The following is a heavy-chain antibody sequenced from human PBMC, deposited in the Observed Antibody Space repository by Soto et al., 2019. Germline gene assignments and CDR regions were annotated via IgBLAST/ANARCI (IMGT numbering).Heavy chain of an antibody. V-gene: IGHV3-23*01. CDR2: ISGSGGST. D-gene: IGHD3-22*01. J-gene: IGHJ4*02. CDR3: AKVGSYYYDSSGYPRGPFDY. Sequence: ASVKVSCKASGGTFSSYAISWVRQAPGKGLEWVSAISGSGGSTYYADSVKGRFTISRDNSKNTLYLQMNSLRAEDTAVYYCAKVGSYYYDSSGYPRGPFDYWGQGTLVTV. CDR1: GGTFSSYA.